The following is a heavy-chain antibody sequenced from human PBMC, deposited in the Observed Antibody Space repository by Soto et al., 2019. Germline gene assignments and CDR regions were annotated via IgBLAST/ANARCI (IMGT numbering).Heavy chain of an antibody. CDR2: IKQDGSEK. CDR1: GFTFSSYW. CDR3: ARDQAQRAYYYGMDV. V-gene: IGHV3-7*03. J-gene: IGHJ6*02. Sequence: LRLSCAASGFTFSSYWMSWVRQAPGKGLEWVANIKQDGSEKYYVDSVKGRFTISRDNAKNSLYLQMNSLRAEDTAVYYCARDQAQRAYYYGMDVWGQGTTVTVSS.